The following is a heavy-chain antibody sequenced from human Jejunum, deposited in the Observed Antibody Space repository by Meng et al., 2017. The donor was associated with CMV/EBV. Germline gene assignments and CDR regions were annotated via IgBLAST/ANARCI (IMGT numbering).Heavy chain of an antibody. CDR2: INNDGSTT. CDR3: ARGAGGFDQ. J-gene: IGHJ4*02. D-gene: IGHD3-10*01. Sequence: SCVGSGFTCGNYWMPWVRQAPGKGLVWVSHINNDGSTTTYADSVKGRFTISRANAKNTLYLQMNSLRVEDTAVYYCARGAGGFDQWGQGALVTVSS. CDR1: GFTCGNYW. V-gene: IGHV3-74*03.